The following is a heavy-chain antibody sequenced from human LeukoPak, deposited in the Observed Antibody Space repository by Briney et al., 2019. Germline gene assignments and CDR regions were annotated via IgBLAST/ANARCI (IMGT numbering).Heavy chain of an antibody. Sequence: SETLSLTCSVSAYSISSDYCWVWIRQPPGKGLEWIGSIFHSGITHYNPSLKSRVTLSVDASKNQFSLKLNSVTAADTAVYYCARWDLLNSIFDYWGQGVLVTVSS. CDR2: IFHSGIT. J-gene: IGHJ4*02. CDR1: AYSISSDYC. D-gene: IGHD1-26*01. CDR3: ARWDLLNSIFDY. V-gene: IGHV4-38-2*02.